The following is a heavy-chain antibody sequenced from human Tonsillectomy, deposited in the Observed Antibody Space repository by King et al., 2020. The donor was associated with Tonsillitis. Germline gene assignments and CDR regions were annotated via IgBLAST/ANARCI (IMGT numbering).Heavy chain of an antibody. D-gene: IGHD6-19*01. Sequence: VQLVESGGGLVQPGRSLRLSCAASGFTFDDYAMHWVRQAPGKGLEWVSGISWNSGSIGYADSVKGRFTISRDNAKNSLYLQMNSLRGEDTALYYCAKDKVAGYYCYEGMDVWGQGTTVTVSS. CDR3: AKDKVAGYYCYEGMDV. V-gene: IGHV3-9*01. J-gene: IGHJ6*02. CDR1: GFTFDDYA. CDR2: ISWNSGSI.